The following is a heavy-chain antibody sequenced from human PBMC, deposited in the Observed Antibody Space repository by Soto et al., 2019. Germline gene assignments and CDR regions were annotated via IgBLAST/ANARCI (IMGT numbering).Heavy chain of an antibody. CDR2: IYYSGST. CDR3: ARVRGGGPFDD. CDR1: GGPISSGGYY. V-gene: IGHV4-31*03. J-gene: IGHJ4*02. Sequence: LALTCTVSGGPISSGGYYWSWIRQHPGKGLERIGYIYYSGSTYYNPSLKSRVTISVDTSKNQFSLKLTSVTAADTAVHYCARVRGGGPFDDWGQGTLVTVSS. D-gene: IGHD1-26*01.